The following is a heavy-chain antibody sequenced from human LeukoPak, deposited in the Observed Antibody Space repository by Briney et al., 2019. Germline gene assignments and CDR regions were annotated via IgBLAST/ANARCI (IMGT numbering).Heavy chain of an antibody. D-gene: IGHD3-22*01. V-gene: IGHV3-30-3*02. J-gene: IGHJ3*02. CDR2: TSYDGRKT. CDR3: AKIAPYYYDSSGYSNAPDAFDI. CDR1: GLTFNGHA. Sequence: GGSLRLSCAASGLTFNGHAFHWVRQGPGKGLKWLAVTSYDGRKTFYVESVKGRFTISRDNSKNTLYLQMNSLRAEDTAVYYCAKIAPYYYDSSGYSNAPDAFDIWGQGTMVTVSS.